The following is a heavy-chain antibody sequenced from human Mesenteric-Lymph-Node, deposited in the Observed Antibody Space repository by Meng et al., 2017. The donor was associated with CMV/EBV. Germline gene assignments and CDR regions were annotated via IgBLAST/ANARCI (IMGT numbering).Heavy chain of an antibody. D-gene: IGHD3-3*01. V-gene: IGHV1-2*02. CDR1: STFTDHY. Sequence: STFTDHYIHWLRQDPGQGLEWMGYINPNTDATNFAQIFQGRITMTRDTSISTAFMALNRLRSDDTAVYYCARGGYDFWSAKSPFDYWGQGTLVTVSS. CDR3: ARGGYDFWSAKSPFDY. CDR2: INPNTDAT. J-gene: IGHJ4*02.